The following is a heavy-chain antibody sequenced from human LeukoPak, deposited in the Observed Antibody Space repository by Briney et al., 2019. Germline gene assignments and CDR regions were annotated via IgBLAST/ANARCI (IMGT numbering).Heavy chain of an antibody. CDR3: ARAGGPPTAMGFDP. D-gene: IGHD2-2*01. J-gene: IGHJ5*02. V-gene: IGHV3-7*01. Sequence: PGGSLRLSCTASEFTFSNYWMSWVRHAPGKGLEWVANIKQDGSEKYYVDSVKGRFTISRDNAKNTLYLQMNSLRVGDTAVYYCARAGGPPTAMGFDPWGQGSLVSVST. CDR1: EFTFSNYW. CDR2: IKQDGSEK.